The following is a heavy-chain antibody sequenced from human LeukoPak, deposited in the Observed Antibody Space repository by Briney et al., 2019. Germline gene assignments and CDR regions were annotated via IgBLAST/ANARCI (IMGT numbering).Heavy chain of an antibody. V-gene: IGHV3-7*01. CDR1: GFTFSNYW. CDR2: IKQDESEK. D-gene: IGHD4-17*01. CDR3: ARRHGVDY. Sequence: PGGSLRLSCAASGFTFSNYWMSWVRQAPGKGLEWVANIKQDESEKSYVNSVKGRFTISRDNAKNSLYLQMSSLRVEDTALYYCARRHGVDYWGRGTLVTVSS. J-gene: IGHJ4*02.